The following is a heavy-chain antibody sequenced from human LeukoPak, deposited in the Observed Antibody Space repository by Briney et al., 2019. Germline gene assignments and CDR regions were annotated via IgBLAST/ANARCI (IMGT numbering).Heavy chain of an antibody. CDR2: INHSGSI. V-gene: IGHV4-34*01. J-gene: IGHJ5*01. D-gene: IGHD7-27*01. CDR3: AKGVWAPRFDS. CDR1: GATFSYDY. Sequence: SETLSLTCAVYGATFSYDYWSWIRQAPGKGLEWIGEINHSGSITYNPSLKSRVTISAEKSKSQFSLRLTSVTAADTAVYYCAKGVWAPRFDSWGQGTLVTVSS.